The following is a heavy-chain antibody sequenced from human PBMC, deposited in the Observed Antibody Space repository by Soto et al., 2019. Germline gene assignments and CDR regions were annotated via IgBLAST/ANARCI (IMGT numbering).Heavy chain of an antibody. J-gene: IGHJ4*02. CDR3: ASETGRGSSSYYFDY. D-gene: IGHD2-2*01. V-gene: IGHV3-74*01. CDR2: INPDGTNA. Sequence: GGSLRLSCAASGFTWMHWVRQAPGKGLVWVSRINPDGTNADYADSVRGRFIISRDNAKNTLFLQMNSLRAEDTAVYYCASETGRGSSSYYFDYWGQGSRVT. CDR1: GFTW.